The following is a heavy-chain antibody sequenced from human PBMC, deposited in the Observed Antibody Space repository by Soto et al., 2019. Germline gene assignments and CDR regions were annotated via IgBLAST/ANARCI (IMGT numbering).Heavy chain of an antibody. Sequence: GGSLRLSCAASGFTVSSKYMTWVRQAPGKGLEWVSAISGSGGSTYYADSVKGRFTISRDNSKNTLYLQMNSLRAEDTAVYYCAKELWFGELLYAAFDIWGQGTMVTVSS. D-gene: IGHD3-10*01. CDR1: GFTVSSKY. J-gene: IGHJ3*02. V-gene: IGHV3-23*01. CDR3: AKELWFGELLYAAFDI. CDR2: ISGSGGST.